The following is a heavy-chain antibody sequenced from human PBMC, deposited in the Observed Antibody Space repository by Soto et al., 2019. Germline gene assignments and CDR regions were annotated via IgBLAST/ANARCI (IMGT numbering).Heavy chain of an antibody. CDR3: ARALGLAVGSGLDY. CDR2: ISCDGTNK. V-gene: IGHV3-30-3*01. Sequence: LVESGGGVVQPGRSLRLSCATSGFTFSPDIMHWVRQPRDKGLEWVPLISCDGTNKYYGDSVKGRLTISRDNSEKMLSLPMKSPRAEDTAVYYCARALGLAVGSGLDYWGQRTPVIVSS. J-gene: IGHJ4*02. CDR1: GFTFSPDI. D-gene: IGHD3-10*01.